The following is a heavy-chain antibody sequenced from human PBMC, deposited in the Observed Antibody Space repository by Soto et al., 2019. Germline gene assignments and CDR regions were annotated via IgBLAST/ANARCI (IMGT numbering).Heavy chain of an antibody. D-gene: IGHD2-2*01. CDR1: GGSISSGGYY. CDR2: IYYSGST. CDR3: ARGPVVAPLRYYYYYMDV. J-gene: IGHJ6*03. Sequence: SETLSLTCTVSGGSISSGGYYWSWIRQHPGKGLEWIGYIYYSGSTYYNPSLKSRVTISVDTSKNQFSLKLSSVTAADTAVYYCARGPVVAPLRYYYYYMDVWGKGTTVTVSS. V-gene: IGHV4-31*03.